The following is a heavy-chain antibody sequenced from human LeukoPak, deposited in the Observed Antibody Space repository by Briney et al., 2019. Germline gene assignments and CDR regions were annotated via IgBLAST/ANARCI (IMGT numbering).Heavy chain of an antibody. D-gene: IGHD3-22*01. J-gene: IGHJ4*02. Sequence: GGSLRLSCAASGFTFSDHAMSWVRQAPGKGLEWVSAISGSGGSTYYADSVKGRFTISRDNSKNTLYLQMNSLRAEDTAVYYCAKRGHYYDSSGYSVLLLDYWGQGTLVTVSS. V-gene: IGHV3-23*01. CDR3: AKRGHYYDSSGYSVLLLDY. CDR2: ISGSGGST. CDR1: GFTFSDHA.